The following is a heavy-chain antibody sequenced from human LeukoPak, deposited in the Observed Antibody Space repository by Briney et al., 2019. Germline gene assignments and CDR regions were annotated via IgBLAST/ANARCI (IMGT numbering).Heavy chain of an antibody. CDR3: ARQVRRPYYYDI. Sequence: SETLSLTCTVSGYSISSGYYWGWIRQPPGKGLEWIGSIYHSGSTYYNPSLQSRVTISVDTSKNQFSLKLTSVTAADTAMYYCARQVRRPYYYDIWGQGTLVTVSS. CDR2: IYHSGST. J-gene: IGHJ4*02. V-gene: IGHV4-38-2*02. CDR1: GYSISSGYY. D-gene: IGHD3-22*01.